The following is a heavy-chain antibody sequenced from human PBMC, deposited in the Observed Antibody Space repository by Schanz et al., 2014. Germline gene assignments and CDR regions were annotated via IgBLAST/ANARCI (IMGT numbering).Heavy chain of an antibody. D-gene: IGHD3-22*01. V-gene: IGHV4-59*08. CDR1: GGSIRNYY. Sequence: QVQLQESGPGLVKPSETLSLTCSVSGGSIRNYYWNWIRQPPGKGVEWIGYIHYSGSTNYNPSLESRVAMSVDPSKKQFSLKLSSVTAADTAVYYCARLNYDSSGYPYYYGMDVWGQGTTVTVSS. CDR2: IHYSGST. J-gene: IGHJ6*02. CDR3: ARLNYDSSGYPYYYGMDV.